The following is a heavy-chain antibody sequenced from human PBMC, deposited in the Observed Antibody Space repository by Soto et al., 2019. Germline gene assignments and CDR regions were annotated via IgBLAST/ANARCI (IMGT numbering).Heavy chain of an antibody. CDR3: ARGPRSCSSTTCYTADL. D-gene: IGHD2-2*02. Sequence: PGGSLRLSCAVSGFTFNSHAMHWVRQAPGTGLEWVAVISYGGANKYYGDSVKGRFTISRDNSRNTLFLQMDSLRPEDTAVYYCARGPRSCSSTTCYTADLWGRGTLVTVSS. CDR1: GFTFNSHA. J-gene: IGHJ4*02. V-gene: IGHV3-30-3*02. CDR2: ISYGGANK.